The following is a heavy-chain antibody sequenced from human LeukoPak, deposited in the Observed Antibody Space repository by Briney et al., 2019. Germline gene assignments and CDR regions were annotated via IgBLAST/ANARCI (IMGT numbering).Heavy chain of an antibody. J-gene: IGHJ4*02. Sequence: PGGSLRLSCAASRFTFSSYWMSWVRQAPGKGLEWVANIKQDGSEKYYVDSVKGRFTISRDNAKNSLYLQMNSLRAEDMAVYYCASQGFDYWGQGTLVTVSS. CDR3: ASQGFDY. CDR1: RFTFSSYW. CDR2: IKQDGSEK. V-gene: IGHV3-7*01.